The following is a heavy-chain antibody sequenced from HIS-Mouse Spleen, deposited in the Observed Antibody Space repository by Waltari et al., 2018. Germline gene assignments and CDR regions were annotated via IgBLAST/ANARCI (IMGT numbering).Heavy chain of an antibody. CDR2: INHRGST. J-gene: IGHJ2*01. Sequence: QVQLQQWGAGLLKPSETLSLTCAVYGGSFSGYYWSWIRQPPGKGLEWMGEINHRGSTNSSPSLKGRVTISVGTSKNQFSLKLSSGTAADTAVYYCARANGSGSYGYFDLWGRGTLVTVSS. CDR1: GGSFSGYY. D-gene: IGHD3-10*01. CDR3: ARANGSGSYGYFDL. V-gene: IGHV4-34*01.